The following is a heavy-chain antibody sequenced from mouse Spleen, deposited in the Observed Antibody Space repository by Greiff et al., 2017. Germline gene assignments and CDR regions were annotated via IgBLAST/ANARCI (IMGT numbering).Heavy chain of an antibody. V-gene: IGHV2-2*01. CDR3: ARFITTGYFDV. Sequence: QVQLQQSGPGLVQPSQSLSITCTVSGFSLTSYGVHWVRQSPGKGLEWLGVIWSGGSTDYNAAFISRLSISKDNSKSQVFFKMNSLQADDTAIYYCARFITTGYFDVWGTGTTVTVSS. D-gene: IGHD1-1*01. CDR1: GFSLTSYG. J-gene: IGHJ1*03. CDR2: IWSGGST.